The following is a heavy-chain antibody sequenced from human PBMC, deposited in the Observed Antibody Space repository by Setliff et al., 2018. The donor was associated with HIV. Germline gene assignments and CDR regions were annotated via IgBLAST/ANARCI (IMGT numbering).Heavy chain of an antibody. CDR2: ILSTGERT. Sequence: PGGSLRLSCAASGFTFSSYAMSWVRQAPGEGLEWVSAILSTGERTFYADSVKGRFTISRDNSKNTVYLQMNSLRAEDTAEYYCAKELAASGIGYFDSWGRGILVTVSS. CDR1: GFTFSSYA. J-gene: IGHJ4*02. V-gene: IGHV3-23*01. CDR3: AKELAASGIGYFDS. D-gene: IGHD3-22*01.